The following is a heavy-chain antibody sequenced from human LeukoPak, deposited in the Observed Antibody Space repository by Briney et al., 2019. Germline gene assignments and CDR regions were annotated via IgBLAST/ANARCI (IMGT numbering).Heavy chain of an antibody. Sequence: GGSLRLSCAASGFTFSSYGMHWVRQAPGKGLEWVSSITTSSSYIYYADSVKGRFTISRDNAKNSLYLQMNSLRAEDTAVYYCARDLGGYSYGSHFDYWGQGTLVTVSS. CDR2: ITTSSSYI. V-gene: IGHV3-21*01. D-gene: IGHD5-18*01. CDR3: ARDLGGYSYGSHFDY. J-gene: IGHJ4*02. CDR1: GFTFSSYG.